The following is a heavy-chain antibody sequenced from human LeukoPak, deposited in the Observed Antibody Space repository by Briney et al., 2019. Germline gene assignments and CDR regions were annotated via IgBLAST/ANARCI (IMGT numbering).Heavy chain of an antibody. CDR1: GFTFSSYS. J-gene: IGHJ4*02. Sequence: GGSLRLSSAASGFTFSSYSMNWVRQAPGKGLEWVAVIWYDGSNKYYADSVKGRFTISRDNSKNTLYLQMNSLRAEDTAVYYCAKDGDYGDYPLGYWGQGTLVTVSS. D-gene: IGHD4-17*01. V-gene: IGHV3-33*06. CDR2: IWYDGSNK. CDR3: AKDGDYGDYPLGY.